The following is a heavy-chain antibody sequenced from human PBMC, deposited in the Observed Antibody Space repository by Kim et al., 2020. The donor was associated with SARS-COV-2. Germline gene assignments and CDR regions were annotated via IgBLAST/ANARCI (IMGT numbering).Heavy chain of an antibody. CDR2: IYYSGST. V-gene: IGHV4-39*01. J-gene: IGHJ6*03. CDR3: GRWFLEWLFPQGYYYYYYMDV. CDR1: GGSISSSSYY. Sequence: SETLSLTCTVSGGSISSSSYYWGWIRQPPGKGLEWIGSIYYSGSTYYNPSLKSRVTISVDTSKNQFSLKLSSVTAADTAVYYCGRWFLEWLFPQGYYYYYYMDVWGKGTTVTVSS. D-gene: IGHD3-3*01.